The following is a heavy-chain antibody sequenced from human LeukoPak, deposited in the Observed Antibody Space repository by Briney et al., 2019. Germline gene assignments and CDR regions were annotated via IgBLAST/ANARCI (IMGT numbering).Heavy chain of an antibody. D-gene: IGHD6-13*01. Sequence: GGSLRLSCAASGFTFSSYAMHWVRQAPGKGLEWVAVISYDGSNKYYADSVKGRFTISRDNSKNTLYLQMNSLRAEDTAVYYCARDRVAAAGTGDYWGQGTLVTVSS. CDR2: ISYDGSNK. V-gene: IGHV3-30*04. CDR3: ARDRVAAAGTGDY. CDR1: GFTFSSYA. J-gene: IGHJ4*02.